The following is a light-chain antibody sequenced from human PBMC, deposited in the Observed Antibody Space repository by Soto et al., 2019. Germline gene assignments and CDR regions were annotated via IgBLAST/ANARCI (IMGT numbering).Light chain of an antibody. J-gene: IGKJ1*01. CDR1: QSVGSY. CDR2: DAS. Sequence: EIVLTQSPATLSLSPGERATLSCRASQSVGSYLAWYQQKPGQAPRLLIYDASNRATGIPARFSGSGSGTDFTLTISSLESEDFAVYYCLQRGDWPPLTFGQGTKVEIK. CDR3: LQRGDWPPLT. V-gene: IGKV3-11*01.